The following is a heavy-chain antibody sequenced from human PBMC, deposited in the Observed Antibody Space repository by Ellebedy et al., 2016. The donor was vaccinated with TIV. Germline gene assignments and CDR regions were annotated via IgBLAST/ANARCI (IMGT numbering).Heavy chain of an antibody. D-gene: IGHD6-13*01. Sequence: MPSETLSLTCSVSGDSMSSYFWSRIRQPPGKGLEWIGYIYYSGITNYNPSLKSRVTISVDTSMNQFSLKLSSVTAADTAVYYCARMTYSSNWYEGWFDPWGQGTLVTVSS. CDR2: IYYSGIT. CDR1: GDSMSSYF. J-gene: IGHJ5*02. CDR3: ARMTYSSNWYEGWFDP. V-gene: IGHV4-59*01.